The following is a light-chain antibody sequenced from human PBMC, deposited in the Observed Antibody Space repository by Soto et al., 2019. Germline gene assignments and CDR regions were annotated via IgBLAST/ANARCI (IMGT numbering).Light chain of an antibody. CDR3: QQANRFPLT. Sequence: DIQMTQSPSSVSASVGDRVTITCRASQGISSWLAWYQQKPGKAPNLLIHTASILQSGVPSKFSGSGSGTDFTLTISSLQPEDCATYSCQQANRFPLTFGGGTKVDIK. CDR1: QGISSW. J-gene: IGKJ4*01. V-gene: IGKV1-12*01. CDR2: TAS.